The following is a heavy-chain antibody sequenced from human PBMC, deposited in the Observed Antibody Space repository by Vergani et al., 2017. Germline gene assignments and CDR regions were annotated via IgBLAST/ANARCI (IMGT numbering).Heavy chain of an antibody. V-gene: IGHV3-53*02. Sequence: EVQLVETGGGLIQPGRSLRLSCAASGFSVSSYYMSWVRQAPGKGLEWVSVIYNDGNTYYTDSVKGRFTISRDNSKHPLYLQMNSLRVEDTAVYYCTRDREFGYWGQGAPVTVSS. CDR3: TRDREFGY. CDR2: IYNDGNT. J-gene: IGHJ4*02. CDR1: GFSVSSYY. D-gene: IGHD1-26*01.